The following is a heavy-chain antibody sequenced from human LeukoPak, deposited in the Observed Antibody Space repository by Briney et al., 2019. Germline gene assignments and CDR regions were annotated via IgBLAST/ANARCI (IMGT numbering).Heavy chain of an antibody. D-gene: IGHD3-10*01. V-gene: IGHV3-23*01. Sequence: GGSLRLSCAASGFTFSSYAMSWVRQAPGKGLEWVSAISGSGGSTYYADSVKGRFTISRDNSKNTLYPQMNSLRAEDTAVYYCARAIGDPNYYYYGMDVWGQGTTVTVSS. CDR1: GFTFSSYA. J-gene: IGHJ6*02. CDR3: ARAIGDPNYYYYGMDV. CDR2: ISGSGGST.